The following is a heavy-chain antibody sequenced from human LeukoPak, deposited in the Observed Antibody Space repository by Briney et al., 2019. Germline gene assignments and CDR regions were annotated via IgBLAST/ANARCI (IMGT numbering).Heavy chain of an antibody. CDR2: IYYSGST. CDR1: GGSISSSSYY. J-gene: IGHJ5*02. Sequence: TTSETLSLTCTVSGGSISSSSYYWGWIRQPPGKGLEWIGSIYYSGSTYYNPSLKSRVTISVDTSKNQFSLKLSSVTAADTAVYYCARHLADKYDFSSWGQGTLVTVSS. V-gene: IGHV4-39*01. CDR3: ARHLADKYDFSS. D-gene: IGHD3/OR15-3a*01.